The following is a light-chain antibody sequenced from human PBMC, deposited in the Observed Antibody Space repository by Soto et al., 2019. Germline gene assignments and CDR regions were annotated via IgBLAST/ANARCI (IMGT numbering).Light chain of an antibody. Sequence: QSALTQPRSVSGSPGQSVTISCTGTNSDVGTYNYVSWYQQHPGKAPKLIIHGVTNRPSGVSSRFSGSKSDNTASLTISGLQAEDEADYYCSSYTTAFFYVFGTGTKVTVL. J-gene: IGLJ1*01. CDR1: NSDVGTYNY. CDR2: GVT. V-gene: IGLV2-14*01. CDR3: SSYTTAFFYV.